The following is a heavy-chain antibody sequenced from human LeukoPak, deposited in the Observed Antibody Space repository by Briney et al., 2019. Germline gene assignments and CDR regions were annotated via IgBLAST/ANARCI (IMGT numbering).Heavy chain of an antibody. CDR1: GFTFSNYG. D-gene: IGHD3-16*01. J-gene: IGHJ4*02. CDR3: AKCRPPTTGGGEYYFDY. CDR2: IRYNGNYE. Sequence: GGSLRLSCAASGFTFSNYGMHWVRQAPGKGLEWVALIRYNGNYEYYADSVNGRFTISRDNSKNTLYLQVNSLRTEDTAVYYCAKCRPPTTGGGEYYFDYWGQGTLVTVSS. V-gene: IGHV3-30*02.